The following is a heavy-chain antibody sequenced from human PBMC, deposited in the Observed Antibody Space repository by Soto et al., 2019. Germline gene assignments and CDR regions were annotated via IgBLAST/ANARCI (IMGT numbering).Heavy chain of an antibody. CDR1: GYTFTGYY. CDR2: INPNSGGT. V-gene: IGHV1-2*02. Sequence: QVQLVQSGAEVKKPGASVKVSCKASGYTFTGYYMHWVRQAPGQGLEWMGWINPNSGGTNYAQKLQGRVTMTRDTSISTAYMELSRLRSDDTAVYYCAKPAYSSSDDLDYWGQGTLVTVSS. J-gene: IGHJ4*02. D-gene: IGHD6-6*01. CDR3: AKPAYSSSDDLDY.